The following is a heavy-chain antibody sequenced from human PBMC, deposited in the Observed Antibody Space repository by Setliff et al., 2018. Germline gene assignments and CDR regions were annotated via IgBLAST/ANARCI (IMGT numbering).Heavy chain of an antibody. CDR3: ARTGTYRYFDH. CDR1: GDSISSSSYY. CDR2: IHYLGTT. D-gene: IGHD1-1*01. J-gene: IGHJ4*02. V-gene: IGHV4-39*01. Sequence: SETLSLTCSVSGDSISSSSYYWGWIRQPPGKGLEWIGRIHYLGTTYSNASLASRLTMSVDTSKNQFSLRLTSVTAADTAVYYCARTGTYRYFDHWGQGTLVTVSS.